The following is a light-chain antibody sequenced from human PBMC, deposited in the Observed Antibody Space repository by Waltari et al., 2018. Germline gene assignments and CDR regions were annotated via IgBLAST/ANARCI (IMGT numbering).Light chain of an antibody. V-gene: IGKV1-5*03. Sequence: IQMTQSPSTVSASVGDRVTFTCRASQSISRWLAWYQQKPGKAPKLLIHKASSLQSGVPSRFSGSGSGTEFTLNITSLQPDDFATYYCQHYNSFSALFTFGPGTQVDIK. J-gene: IGKJ3*01. CDR1: QSISRW. CDR2: KAS. CDR3: QHYNSFSALFT.